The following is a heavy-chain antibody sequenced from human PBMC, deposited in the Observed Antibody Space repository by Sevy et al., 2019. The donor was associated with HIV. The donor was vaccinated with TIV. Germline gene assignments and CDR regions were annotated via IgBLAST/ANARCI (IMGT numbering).Heavy chain of an antibody. V-gene: IGHV4-31*03. D-gene: IGHD5-18*01. J-gene: IGHJ6*02. CDR3: ARDCARDTASRMDV. CDR2: IYYSGST. CDR1: GGSISSGGYY. Sequence: SETLSLTCTVSGGSISSGGYYWSWIRQHPGKGLEWIGYIYYSGSTYYNPSLKSRVTISVDTSKNQFSLKLSSVTAADTAVYYCARDCARDTASRMDVWGQGTTVTVSS.